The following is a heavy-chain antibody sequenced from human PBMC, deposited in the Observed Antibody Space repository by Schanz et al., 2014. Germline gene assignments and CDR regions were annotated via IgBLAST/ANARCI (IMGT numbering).Heavy chain of an antibody. J-gene: IGHJ6*02. V-gene: IGHV1-46*01. CDR3: VRDAGWAFGDYHGMDV. Sequence: QGQLVQSGAEVKKPGASVKLSCKASNYIFTKYYIHCVRQAPGQGLEWMGIINPSGGSTSYAQKFQGRVTMTTDTSTSTAYMELRSLISDDTAVYYCVRDAGWAFGDYHGMDVWGQGTSVTVSS. CDR1: NYIFTKYY. CDR2: INPSGGST. D-gene: IGHD3-10*01.